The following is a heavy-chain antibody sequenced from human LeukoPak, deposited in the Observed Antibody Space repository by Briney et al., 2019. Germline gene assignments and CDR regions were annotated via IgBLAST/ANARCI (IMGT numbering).Heavy chain of an antibody. J-gene: IGHJ4*02. CDR2: IYTSGST. CDR1: GGSISSGSYY. CDR3: ARGHYGDYVSYYFDY. V-gene: IGHV4-61*02. D-gene: IGHD4-17*01. Sequence: SQTLSLTCTVSGGSISSGSYYWSWIRQPAGKGLEWIGRIYTSGSTNYNPSLKSRVTISVDTSKNQFSLKLSSVTAADTAVYYCARGHYGDYVSYYFDYWGQGTLVTVSS.